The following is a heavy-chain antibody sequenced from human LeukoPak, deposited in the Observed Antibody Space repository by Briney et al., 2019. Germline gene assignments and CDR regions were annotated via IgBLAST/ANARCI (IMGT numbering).Heavy chain of an antibody. D-gene: IGHD3-3*02. CDR3: ARGHFWSGYV. Sequence: SETLSLTCAVYGGSFSGYYWSWIRQPPGKGLEWIGEINHSGGTNYNPSLKSRVTISVDTSKNQFSLKLSSVTAADTAVYYCARGHFWSGYVWGQGTLVTVSS. CDR1: GGSFSGYY. CDR2: INHSGGT. J-gene: IGHJ4*02. V-gene: IGHV4-34*01.